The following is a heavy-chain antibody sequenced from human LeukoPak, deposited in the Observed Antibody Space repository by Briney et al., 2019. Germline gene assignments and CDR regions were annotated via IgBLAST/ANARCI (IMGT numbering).Heavy chain of an antibody. V-gene: IGHV1-46*01. CDR2: INPSGGST. J-gene: IGHJ5*02. Sequence: GASVTVSCKASGYTFTGYYMHWVRQAPGQGLEWMGIINPSGGSTSYAQKFQGRVTMTRDTSTSTVYMELSSLRSEDTAVYYCARANPRIVVVPAALNWFDPWGQGTLVTVSS. CDR3: ARANPRIVVVPAALNWFDP. CDR1: GYTFTGYY. D-gene: IGHD2-2*01.